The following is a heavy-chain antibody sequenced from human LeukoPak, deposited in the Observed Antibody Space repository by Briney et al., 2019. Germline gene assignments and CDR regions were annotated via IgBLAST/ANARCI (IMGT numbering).Heavy chain of an antibody. CDR3: AGRRRSSSCYNSCYP. CDR2: VNHSGST. Sequence: PSETLSLTCAVYGGSFSGYYWSWIRQPPGKGLEWIGEVNHSGSTNYNPSLKSRVTISVDTSKNQFSLKLSSVTAAATAVDYCAGRRRSSSCYNSCYPWGHRTLVTLS. CDR1: GGSFSGYY. D-gene: IGHD6-13*01. J-gene: IGHJ5*02. V-gene: IGHV4-34*01.